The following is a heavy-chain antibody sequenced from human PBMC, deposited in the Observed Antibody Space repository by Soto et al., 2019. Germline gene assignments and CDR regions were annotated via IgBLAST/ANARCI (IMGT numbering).Heavy chain of an antibody. CDR2: IYYSGST. D-gene: IGHD3-22*01. V-gene: IGHV4-31*03. Sequence: PSETLSLTCTASGGSISSGGYYWSWIRQHPGKGLEWIGYIYYSGSTYYNPSLKSRVTISVDTSKNQFSLKLSSVTAADTAVYYCARDQHYYDSSGYYSESWFDPWGQGTLVTVSS. J-gene: IGHJ5*02. CDR3: ARDQHYYDSSGYYSESWFDP. CDR1: GGSISSGGYY.